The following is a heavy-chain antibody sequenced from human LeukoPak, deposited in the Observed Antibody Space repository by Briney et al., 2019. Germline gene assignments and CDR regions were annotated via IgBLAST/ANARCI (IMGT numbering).Heavy chain of an antibody. D-gene: IGHD2-8*01. CDR3: ARDARVCTNGVCYGMDV. CDR1: GDSVSSDYF. V-gene: IGHV4-61*01. J-gene: IGHJ6*02. Sequence: PSETLSLTCTVSGDSVSSDYFWSWIRQPPGKGLEWIGYIYYSGSTNYNPSLKSRVTISVDTSKNQFSLKLSSVTAADTAVYYCARDARVCTNGVCYGMDVWGQGTTVTVSS. CDR2: IYYSGST.